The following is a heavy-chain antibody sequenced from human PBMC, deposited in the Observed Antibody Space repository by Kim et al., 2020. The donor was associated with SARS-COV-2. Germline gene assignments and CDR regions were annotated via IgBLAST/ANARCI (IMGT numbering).Heavy chain of an antibody. D-gene: IGHD3-3*01. CDR3: ARDSPTYYDFWSGYYSGMDV. CDR2: IWYDGSNK. J-gene: IGHJ6*02. Sequence: GGSLRLSCAASGFTFSSYGMHWVRQAPGKGLEWVAVIWYDGSNKYYADSVKGRFTISRDNSKNTLYLQMNSLRAEDTAVYYCARDSPTYYDFWSGYYSGMDVWGQGTTVTVSS. V-gene: IGHV3-33*01. CDR1: GFTFSSYG.